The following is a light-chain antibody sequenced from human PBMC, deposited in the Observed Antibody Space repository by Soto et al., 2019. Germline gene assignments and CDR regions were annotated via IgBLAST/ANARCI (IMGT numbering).Light chain of an antibody. Sequence: EIGLTQSQATLSLSPGERATLYCRASQSVSSYLAWYQQKPGQAPRLLIYDASNRDTGIPAKFSGSGSGTDFTLTISSLEPEDVAVYYCQKRSNWPPYTFGQGTKLQIK. J-gene: IGKJ2*01. V-gene: IGKV3-11*01. CDR1: QSVSSY. CDR3: QKRSNWPPYT. CDR2: DAS.